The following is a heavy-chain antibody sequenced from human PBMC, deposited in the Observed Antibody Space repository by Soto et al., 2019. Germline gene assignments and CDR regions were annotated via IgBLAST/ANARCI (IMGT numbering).Heavy chain of an antibody. V-gene: IGHV1-18*01. D-gene: IGHD6-13*01. CDR2: NSAYNGNT. CDR1: GYTFSSYG. CDR3: ARQQQLVLAY. J-gene: IGHJ4*02. Sequence: ASVKVACQGSGYTFSSYGIGWVRQAPGQGLEWMGWNSAYNGNTNYAQKLQGRVTMTTDTSTSTAYMELRSLRSDDTAVYYCARQQQLVLAYWGQGTLVTVSS.